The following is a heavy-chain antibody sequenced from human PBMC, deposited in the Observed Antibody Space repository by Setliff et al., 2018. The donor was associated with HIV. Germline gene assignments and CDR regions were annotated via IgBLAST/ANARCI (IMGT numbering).Heavy chain of an antibody. Sequence: LRLSCAASGFTFSNYGMQWVRQAPGKGLEWVAIISYHERDSFYADSVKGRFTISRDNSKNMLYPQMNSLRTEDTAVYYCTKPTTVVTSYYFDSWGQGTQVTVSS. D-gene: IGHD4-17*01. CDR3: TKPTTVVTSYYFDS. CDR2: ISYHERDS. V-gene: IGHV3-30*18. CDR1: GFTFSNYG. J-gene: IGHJ4*02.